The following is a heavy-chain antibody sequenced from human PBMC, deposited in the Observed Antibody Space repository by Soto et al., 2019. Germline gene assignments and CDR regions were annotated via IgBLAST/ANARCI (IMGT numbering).Heavy chain of an antibody. D-gene: IGHD3-10*01. CDR1: GDTFNFYT. V-gene: IGHV1-69*02. CDR3: ATNYGSGSAHFDN. Sequence: QDQLVQSGAEVKTPGSSVKVSCTASGDTFNFYTLSWVRQAPGQGLEWMGRIIPMLGMSNHAQKFQGRVTMIADKSTSTAYMGLSSLRSEDTALYYCATNYGSGSAHFDNWGQGTLVTVSS. J-gene: IGHJ4*02. CDR2: IIPMLGMS.